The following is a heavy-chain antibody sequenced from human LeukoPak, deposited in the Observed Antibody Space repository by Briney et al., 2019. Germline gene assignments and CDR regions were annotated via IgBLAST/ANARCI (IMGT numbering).Heavy chain of an antibody. CDR2: ISAYNGNT. CDR1: GYTFTSYG. V-gene: IGHV1-18*01. D-gene: IGHD2-15*01. Sequence: ASVKVSCKASGYTFTSYGISWVRQAPGQGLEWMGWISAYNGNTNYAQKLQGRVTMTTDTSTSTAYMELRSLRSDDTAAYYCARALTPTYYFDYWGQGTLVTVSS. CDR3: ARALTPTYYFDY. J-gene: IGHJ4*02.